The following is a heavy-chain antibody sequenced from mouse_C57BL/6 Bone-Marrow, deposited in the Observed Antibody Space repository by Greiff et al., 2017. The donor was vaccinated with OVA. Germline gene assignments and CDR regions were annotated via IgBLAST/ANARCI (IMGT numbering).Heavy chain of an antibody. Sequence: EVKLMESGGGLVKPGGSLKLSCAASGFTFSTYAMSWVRQTPEKRLEWVATISDGGSYTYYPDNVKGRFTISRDNAKNNLYLQMSHRKSEDTAMYYCARGYGSWFAYWGQGTLVTVSA. V-gene: IGHV5-4*03. J-gene: IGHJ3*01. D-gene: IGHD1-1*01. CDR2: ISDGGSYT. CDR1: GFTFSTYA. CDR3: ARGYGSWFAY.